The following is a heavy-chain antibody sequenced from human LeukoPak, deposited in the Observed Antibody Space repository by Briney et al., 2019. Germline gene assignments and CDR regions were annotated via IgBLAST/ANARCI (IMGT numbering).Heavy chain of an antibody. V-gene: IGHV1-2*02. CDR2: INPNSGGT. D-gene: IGHD5-24*01. CDR1: GYTFTGYY. CDR3: ARYPWDGYSGFDY. Sequence: ASVKVSCKASGYTFTGYYMHWVRQAPGQGLEWMGWINPNSGGTNYAQKFQGRVTMTRDTSTSTVYMELSSLRSEDTAVYYCARYPWDGYSGFDYWGQGTLVTVSS. J-gene: IGHJ4*02.